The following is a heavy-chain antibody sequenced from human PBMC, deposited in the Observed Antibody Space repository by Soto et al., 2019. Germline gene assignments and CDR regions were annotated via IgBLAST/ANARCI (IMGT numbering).Heavy chain of an antibody. CDR2: IYRTGST. Sequence: QVQLQESGPGLVKPSGTLSLTCAVSGGSFTSNNWWTWVRQPPGQGLEWIGEIYRTGSTNYNPSLKCRVTISLDKSENHCSLKVTSLTAADTAVYYCASRDPGTSVDYWGQGTLVTVSS. J-gene: IGHJ4*02. V-gene: IGHV4-4*02. CDR1: GGSFTSNNW. CDR3: ASRDPGTSVDY. D-gene: IGHD1-7*01.